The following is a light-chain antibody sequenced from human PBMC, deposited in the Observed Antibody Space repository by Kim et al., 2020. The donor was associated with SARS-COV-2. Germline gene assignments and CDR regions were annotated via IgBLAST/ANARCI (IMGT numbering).Light chain of an antibody. CDR1: QNIDNY. J-gene: IGKJ1*01. V-gene: IGKV1-39*01. CDR2: AAS. CDR3: QQSYSTPRT. Sequence: ASLGARVTNTCRARQNIDNYLEWYQQRPGKAPNLLIYAASSMQSGVPSRFSGSGSGTDFTLTIGSLQPEDFATYYCQQSYSTPRTFGQGTKVDIK.